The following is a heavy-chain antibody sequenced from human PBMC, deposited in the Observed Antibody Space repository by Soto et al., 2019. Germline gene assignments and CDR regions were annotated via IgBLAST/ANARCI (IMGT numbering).Heavy chain of an antibody. CDR2: IWYDGNYK. CDR1: GFMFSDYG. V-gene: IGHV3-33*01. J-gene: IGHJ4*02. CDR3: AREGAVAGSQDF. Sequence: GGSQRLSCTASGFMFSDYGMHWVRQAPGKGLEWVAIIWYDGNYKYYSESAKGRFTISRDNSNNTLYLQMNNLRVEDTAVYFCAREGAVAGSQDFWGQGTLVTV. D-gene: IGHD6-19*01.